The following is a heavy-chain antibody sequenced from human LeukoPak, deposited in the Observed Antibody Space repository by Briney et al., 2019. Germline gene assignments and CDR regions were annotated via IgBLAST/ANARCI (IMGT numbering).Heavy chain of an antibody. J-gene: IGHJ4*02. V-gene: IGHV3-48*04. CDR2: ISTYSSAK. CDR1: GFTFSSYD. Sequence: QTGGSLRLSCAVSGFTFSSYDMNWVRQAPGKGLEWLSYISTYSSAKYYADSVKGRFTISRDNAKNSLYLQMDSLRAEDTAVYYCARSPEYSSSDRGYWGQGTLVTVSS. D-gene: IGHD6-6*01. CDR3: ARSPEYSSSDRGY.